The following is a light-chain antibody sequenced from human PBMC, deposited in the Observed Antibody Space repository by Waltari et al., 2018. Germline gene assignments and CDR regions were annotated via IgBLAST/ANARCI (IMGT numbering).Light chain of an antibody. Sequence: SYELTQAPSVSVAPGKTATITCGGNKVGSKSVHWFQQKTGQAPVLVIYYDSDRPSGLPERFSGSNTGNTATLTSSRVEAGDEADYYCQVWDSGRDQVVFGGGTKLAVL. CDR3: QVWDSGRDQVV. J-gene: IGLJ2*01. V-gene: IGLV3-21*01. CDR2: YDS. CDR1: KVGSKS.